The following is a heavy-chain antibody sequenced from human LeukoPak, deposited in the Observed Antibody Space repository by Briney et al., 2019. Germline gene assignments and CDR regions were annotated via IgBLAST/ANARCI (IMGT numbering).Heavy chain of an antibody. CDR2: IGGSGGST. Sequence: QTGGSLRLSCAASGFTFTNYALSWVRQAPGKGLQWVSAIGGSGGSTYYADSVKGRFTISSDNSKNTLYLQMNSLRAEDTAVYYCASMGATWQFTSWGQGTLVTVSS. J-gene: IGHJ5*02. CDR1: GFTFTNYA. CDR3: ASMGATWQFTS. D-gene: IGHD1-26*01. V-gene: IGHV3-23*01.